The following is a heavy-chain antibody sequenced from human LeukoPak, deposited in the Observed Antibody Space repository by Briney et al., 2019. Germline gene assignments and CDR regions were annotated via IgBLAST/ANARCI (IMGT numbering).Heavy chain of an antibody. D-gene: IGHD2-2*01. CDR3: ARGPHQSSMDV. J-gene: IGHJ6*02. CDR1: GGSFSGYY. CDR2: INHSGST. Sequence: KPSETLSLTCAVYGGSFSGYYWSWIRQPPGKGLEWIGEINHSGSTNYNPSLKSRVTISVDTSKNQFSLKLSSVTAADTAVYYCARGPHQSSMDVWGQGTTVTVSS. V-gene: IGHV4-34*01.